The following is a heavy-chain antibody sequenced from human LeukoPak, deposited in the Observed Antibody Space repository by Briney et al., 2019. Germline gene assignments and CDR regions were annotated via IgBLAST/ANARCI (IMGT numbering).Heavy chain of an antibody. Sequence: ASVKVSCKASGYTFTGYYMHWVRQAPGQGLEWMGWINPNSGGTNYAQKFQGRVTMTRDTSISIAYMELSRLRSDDTAVYYCARKAGSGSYRSYGMDVWGQGTTVTVSS. CDR3: ARKAGSGSYRSYGMDV. CDR2: INPNSGGT. CDR1: GYTFTGYY. J-gene: IGHJ6*02. D-gene: IGHD3-10*01. V-gene: IGHV1-2*02.